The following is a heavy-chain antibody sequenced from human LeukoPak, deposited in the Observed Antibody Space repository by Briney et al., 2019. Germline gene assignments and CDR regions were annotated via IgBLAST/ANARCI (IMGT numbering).Heavy chain of an antibody. CDR1: GGSISSYY. D-gene: IGHD6-13*01. V-gene: IGHV4-59*01. CDR2: IYYSGST. CDR3: GRNRSGSSWFLDY. Sequence: SETLSLTCTVSGGSISSYYWSWIRQPPGKGLEWIGYIYYSGSTNYNPSLKSRVTISVDTSKNQFSLKLSSVTAADTAVYYCGRNRSGSSWFLDYWGQGTLVTVSS. J-gene: IGHJ4*02.